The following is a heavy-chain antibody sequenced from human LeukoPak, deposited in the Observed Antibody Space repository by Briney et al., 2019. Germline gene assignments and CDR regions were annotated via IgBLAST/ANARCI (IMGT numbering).Heavy chain of an antibody. V-gene: IGHV3-30-3*01. Sequence: PGGSLRLSCAASGFTFSSYAMHWVCQAPGKGLEWVAVISYDGSNKYYADSVKGRFTISRDNSKNTLYLQMNSLRAEDTAVYYCARRYRVGATGYWGQGTLVTVSS. CDR3: ARRYRVGATGY. CDR2: ISYDGSNK. CDR1: GFTFSSYA. D-gene: IGHD1-26*01. J-gene: IGHJ4*02.